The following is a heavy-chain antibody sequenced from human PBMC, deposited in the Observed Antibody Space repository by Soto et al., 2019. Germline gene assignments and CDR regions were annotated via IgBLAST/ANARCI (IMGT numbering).Heavy chain of an antibody. CDR2: INHSGST. J-gene: IGHJ5*02. CDR3: ARGRLLWFGELLSRWFDP. Sequence: SETLSLTCAVYGGSFSGYYWSWIRQPPGKGLEWIGEINHSGSTNYNPSLKSRVTISVDTSKNQFSLKLSSVTAADTAVYYCARGRLLWFGELLSRWFDPWGQGALVTVSS. CDR1: GGSFSGYY. D-gene: IGHD3-10*01. V-gene: IGHV4-34*01.